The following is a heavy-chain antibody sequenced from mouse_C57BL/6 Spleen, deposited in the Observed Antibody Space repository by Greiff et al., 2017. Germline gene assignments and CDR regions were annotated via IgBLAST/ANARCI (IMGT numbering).Heavy chain of an antibody. CDR1: GYAFRSSW. J-gene: IGHJ4*01. Sequence: VQLQQSGPELVKPGASVKISCKASGYAFRSSWMNWVKQRPGKGLEWIGRIYPGDGDTNYNGKFKGKATLTADKSSSTAYMQLSSLTSEDSAVYFCARDSYYAMDYWGQGTSVTVSS. CDR3: ARDSYYAMDY. V-gene: IGHV1-82*01. CDR2: IYPGDGDT.